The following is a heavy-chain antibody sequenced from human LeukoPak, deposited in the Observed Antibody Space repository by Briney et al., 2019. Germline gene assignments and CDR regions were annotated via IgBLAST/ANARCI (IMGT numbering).Heavy chain of an antibody. Sequence: SETLSLTCTVSGDSINSYHWSWIRQPAGKGLEWIGRIHMSGSTNYNPSLRSRVAISMDNSKNQFSLKLKSVTAADTAVYYCARDDSSRDDSGGYHYWGQGTLVTISA. D-gene: IGHD3-22*01. CDR2: IHMSGST. CDR3: ARDDSSRDDSGGYHY. V-gene: IGHV4-4*07. CDR1: GDSINSYH. J-gene: IGHJ4*02.